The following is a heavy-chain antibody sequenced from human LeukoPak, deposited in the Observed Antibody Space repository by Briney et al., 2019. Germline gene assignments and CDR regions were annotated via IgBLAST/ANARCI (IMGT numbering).Heavy chain of an antibody. V-gene: IGHV1-58*01. J-gene: IGHJ4*02. D-gene: IGHD2-2*01. CDR2: IVVGSGNT. CDR3: AAVFGPYQLLSPFDY. CDR1: GFTFTSSA. Sequence: ASVKVSCKASGFTFTSSAVQWVRQARGQRLEWIGWIVVGSGNTNYAQKFQERVTITRDMSTSTAYMELSSLRSEDTAVYYCAAVFGPYQLLSPFDYWGQGTLVTVSS.